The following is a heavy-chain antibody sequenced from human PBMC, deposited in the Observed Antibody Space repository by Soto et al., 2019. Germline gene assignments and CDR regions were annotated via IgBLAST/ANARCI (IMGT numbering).Heavy chain of an antibody. CDR3: ARESEDLTSNVVY. CDR2: ISSTTNYI. Sequence: GGSLRLSCAASGFTFTRYSMNWVRQAPGKGLEWVSSISSTTNYIYYADSMKGRFTVSRDNAKNSVYLEMNSLSAEDTAVYYCARESEDLTSNVVYWGQGTLLTVSS. V-gene: IGHV3-21*01. J-gene: IGHJ4*02. D-gene: IGHD1-1*01. CDR1: GFTFTRYS.